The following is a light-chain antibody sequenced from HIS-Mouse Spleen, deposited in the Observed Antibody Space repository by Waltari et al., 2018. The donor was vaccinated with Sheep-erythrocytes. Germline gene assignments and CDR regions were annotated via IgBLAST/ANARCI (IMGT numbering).Light chain of an antibody. Sequence: DVVMTQSPLSLPVTLGQPASISCRSSQSLVHSDGNTYVNWFQQRPGQSPRRLIYKVSNRDSGVPDRFSGSGSGTDFTLKISRVEAEDVGVYYCMQGTHWLYTFGQGTKLEIK. V-gene: IGKV2-30*02. CDR1: QSLVHSDGNTY. CDR3: MQGTHWLYT. CDR2: KVS. J-gene: IGKJ2*01.